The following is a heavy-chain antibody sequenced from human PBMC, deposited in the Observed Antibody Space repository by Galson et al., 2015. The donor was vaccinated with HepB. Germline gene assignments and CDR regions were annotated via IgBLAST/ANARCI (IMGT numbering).Heavy chain of an antibody. J-gene: IGHJ4*02. V-gene: IGHV3-23*01. CDR2: ISGSGGST. CDR3: VKCNEGYGDSRFDY. CDR1: GFTFSSYA. D-gene: IGHD4-17*01. Sequence: SLRLSCAASGFTFSSYAMSWVRQAPGKGLEWVSDISGSGGSTYYADSVKGRFTISRDSSKNTLYLQMNSLRAEDTAVYYCVKCNEGYGDSRFDYWGQGTLVTVSS.